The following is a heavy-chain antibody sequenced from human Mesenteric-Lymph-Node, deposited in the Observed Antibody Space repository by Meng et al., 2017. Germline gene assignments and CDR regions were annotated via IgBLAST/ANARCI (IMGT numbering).Heavy chain of an antibody. Sequence: GGSLRLSCAASGFTFSSYSMNWVRQAPGKGLEWVSGISWSSASIGYMDSVKGRFIISRDNAKKSLYLQMDSLRAEDTAVYYCARRDSALSRYAFDVWGQGTMVTVSS. J-gene: IGHJ3*01. CDR1: GFTFSSYS. CDR2: ISWSSASI. V-gene: IGHV3-48*04. CDR3: ARRDSALSRYAFDV. D-gene: IGHD2/OR15-2a*01.